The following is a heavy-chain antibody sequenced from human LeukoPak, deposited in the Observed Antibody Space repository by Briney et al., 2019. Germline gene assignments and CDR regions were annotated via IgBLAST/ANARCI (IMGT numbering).Heavy chain of an antibody. CDR1: GFTFSSYW. J-gene: IGHJ5*02. CDR2: ISYDGSKK. CDR3: AKAYYGSGSPLDWFDP. Sequence: GGSLRLSCAASGFTFSSYWMHWVRQAPGKGLEWVAIISYDGSKKYYGDSVKGRFTISRDNSKNTLYLQMNSLRAEDTAVYYCAKAYYGSGSPLDWFDPWGQGTLVTVSS. D-gene: IGHD3-10*01. V-gene: IGHV3-30*18.